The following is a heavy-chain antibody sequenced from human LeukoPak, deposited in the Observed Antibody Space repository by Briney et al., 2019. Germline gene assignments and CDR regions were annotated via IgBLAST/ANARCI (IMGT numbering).Heavy chain of an antibody. CDR1: GFTFSNYE. CDR3: ARDYGGSSPFDY. V-gene: IGHV3-48*03. D-gene: IGHD4-23*01. CDR2: ISSSGSDI. J-gene: IGHJ4*02. Sequence: PGRSLRLSCAASGFTFSNYEMHWVRQAPGKGLEWVSYISSSGSDIYYADSVKGRFTISRDNAKNSLYLRMNSLRAEDTAVYYCARDYGGSSPFDYWGQGTLVTVSS.